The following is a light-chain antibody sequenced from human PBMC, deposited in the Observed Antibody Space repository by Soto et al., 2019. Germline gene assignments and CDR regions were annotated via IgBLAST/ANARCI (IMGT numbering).Light chain of an antibody. CDR2: LGF. Sequence: DIVMTQSPLSLPVTPGEPASISCRSSQSLLHSNGYNYLHWYLQKPGQSPQLLIYLGFNRASGVPDRFSGSGSGTDFTLKISRVEAEDVGVYYCMQALQTPLTFGGGTKVEIK. CDR3: MQALQTPLT. V-gene: IGKV2-28*01. CDR1: QSLLHSNGYNY. J-gene: IGKJ4*01.